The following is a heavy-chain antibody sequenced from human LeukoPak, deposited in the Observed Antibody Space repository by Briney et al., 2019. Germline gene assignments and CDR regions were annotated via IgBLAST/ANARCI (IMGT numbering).Heavy chain of an antibody. V-gene: IGHV3-30*18. D-gene: IGHD5-18*01. Sequence: GGSLRLSCTVSGFTVSSNSMSWVRQAPGKGLEWVAVISYDGSNKYYADSVKGRFTISRDNSKNTLYLQMNSLRAEDTAVYYCAKEIRGYSYGVSYDYWGQGTLVTVSS. J-gene: IGHJ4*02. CDR1: GFTVSSNS. CDR3: AKEIRGYSYGVSYDY. CDR2: ISYDGSNK.